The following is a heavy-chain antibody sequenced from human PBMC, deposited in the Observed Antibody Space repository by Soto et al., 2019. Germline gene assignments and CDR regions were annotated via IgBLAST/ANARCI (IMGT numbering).Heavy chain of an antibody. CDR3: AKGSGVVDY. CDR2: ISYDGSNK. V-gene: IGHV3-30*18. CDR1: GFTFSSYG. Sequence: QVQLVESGGGVVQPGRSLRLSCAASGFTFSSYGMHCVRQAPGKGLEWVAVISYDGSNKYYADSVKGRFTISRDNSKKTLYLQMNSLRAEDTAVYYCAKGSGVVDYWGQGTLVTVSS. D-gene: IGHD3-10*01. J-gene: IGHJ4*02.